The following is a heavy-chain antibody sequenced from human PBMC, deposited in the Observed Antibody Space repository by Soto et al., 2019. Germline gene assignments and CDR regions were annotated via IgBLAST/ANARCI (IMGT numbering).Heavy chain of an antibody. CDR3: ARREYYYDSSGSKTPGAFDI. CDR2: ISYDGSNK. Sequence: QVQLVESGGGVVQPGRSLRLSCAASGFTFSSYAMHWVRQAPGKGLEWVAVISYDGSNKYYADSVKGRFTISRDNSKNTPYLQMNSLRAEDTAVYYCARREYYYDSSGSKTPGAFDIWGQGTMVTVSS. J-gene: IGHJ3*02. D-gene: IGHD3-22*01. CDR1: GFTFSSYA. V-gene: IGHV3-30-3*01.